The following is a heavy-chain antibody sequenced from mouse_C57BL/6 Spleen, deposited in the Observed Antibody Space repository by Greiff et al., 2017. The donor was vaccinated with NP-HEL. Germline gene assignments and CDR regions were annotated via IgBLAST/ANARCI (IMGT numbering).Heavy chain of an antibody. V-gene: IGHV2-5*01. D-gene: IGHD1-1*01. CDR3: AKEDYYGRAMDY. J-gene: IGHJ4*01. CDR2: IWRGGST. CDR1: GFSLTSYG. Sequence: VKLQESGPGLVQPSQSLSITCTVSGFSLTSYGVHWVRQSPGKGLEWLGVIWRGGSTDYNAAFMSRLSITKDNSKRQVFFKMNSLQADDTAIYYCAKEDYYGRAMDYWGQGTSVTVSS.